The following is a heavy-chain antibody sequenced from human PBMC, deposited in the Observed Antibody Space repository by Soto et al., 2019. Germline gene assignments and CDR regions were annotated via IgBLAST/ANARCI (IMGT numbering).Heavy chain of an antibody. CDR2: IYNSGTT. CDR1: GGSITRGGYY. CDR3: ARDPAP. J-gene: IGHJ5*02. V-gene: IGHV4-31*03. Sequence: QVQLQESGPGLVKPSETLSLTCTVSGGSITRGGYYWSWIRQHPGKGLEWIGYIYNSGTTYYNPSLKSRVTISVDTSQNQSSLKLTSVTAADTAVYYCARDPAPWGQGTLVTVSS.